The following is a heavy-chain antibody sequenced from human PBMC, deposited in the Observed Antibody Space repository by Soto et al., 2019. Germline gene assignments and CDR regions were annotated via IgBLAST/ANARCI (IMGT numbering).Heavy chain of an antibody. D-gene: IGHD3-22*01. Sequence: QVQLVQSGSQLKKPGSSVKVSCVASGGTFTTLAISWVRQEPGQGLEWMGEIIPIFKTAYYAQKFQGRVTITADESKRAAYMELTSLRSEDTAVYYCARRAHDRSAYHFRNDFDYWGQGTLVTVSS. J-gene: IGHJ4*02. CDR1: GGTFTTLA. V-gene: IGHV1-69*01. CDR3: ARRAHDRSAYHFRNDFDY. CDR2: IIPIFKTA.